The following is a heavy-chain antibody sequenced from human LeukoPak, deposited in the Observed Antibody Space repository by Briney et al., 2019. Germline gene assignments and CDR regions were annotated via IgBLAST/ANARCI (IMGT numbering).Heavy chain of an antibody. Sequence: GGSLRLSCATSGFTFSSYAMSWVRQAPGKGLDWVSAISGNGVSTYYADSVKGRFTISRDNSKNTMYLQMNSLRAEDTAVFYCAKGSQKIDYWGQGTLVTVSS. V-gene: IGHV3-23*01. CDR2: ISGNGVST. J-gene: IGHJ4*02. CDR3: AKGSQKIDY. CDR1: GFTFSSYA.